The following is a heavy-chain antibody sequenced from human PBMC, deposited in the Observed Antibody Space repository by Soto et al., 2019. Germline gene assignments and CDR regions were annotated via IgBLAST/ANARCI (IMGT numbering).Heavy chain of an antibody. CDR1: GYTFTSYG. CDR2: ISAYNGNT. J-gene: IGHJ4*02. D-gene: IGHD3-10*01. V-gene: IGHV1-18*04. CDR3: ARDPFRSTMVRGASDY. Sequence: QVQLVQSGAEVKKPGASVKVSCKASGYTFTSYGISWVRQAPGQGHVWMGWISAYNGNTNYAQKLQGSVAMTTDTYTSTAYMELRSLGSDDTDVYYCARDPFRSTMVRGASDYWGQGTLVTVSS.